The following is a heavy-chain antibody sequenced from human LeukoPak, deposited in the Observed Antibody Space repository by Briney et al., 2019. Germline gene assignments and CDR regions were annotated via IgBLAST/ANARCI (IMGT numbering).Heavy chain of an antibody. V-gene: IGHV3-74*01. Sequence: PGGSLRLSCAASGFTFSSYWMHWVRQAPGKGLVWVSRINSDGRSTSYADSVKGRFTISRDNAKNTLYLQMNSLRAEDTAVYYCARVADYEVLWCFDLWGRGTLVAVSS. CDR2: INSDGRST. J-gene: IGHJ2*01. D-gene: IGHD4-17*01. CDR3: ARVADYEVLWCFDL. CDR1: GFTFSSYW.